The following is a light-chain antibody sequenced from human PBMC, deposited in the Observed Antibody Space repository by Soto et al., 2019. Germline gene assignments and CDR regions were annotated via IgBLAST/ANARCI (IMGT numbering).Light chain of an antibody. V-gene: IGLV2-14*03. CDR3: SSYTSSYTYL. CDR2: EVS. Sequence: SALTQPASVSGSPGQSITISCTGTSSDVGAYNSVSWYQQHPDKAPKLMIYEVSYRPSGVSDRCSGSKSDNTASLTISRLHTEDGADYYCSSYTSSYTYLFGTGTKLTVL. J-gene: IGLJ1*01. CDR1: SSDVGAYNS.